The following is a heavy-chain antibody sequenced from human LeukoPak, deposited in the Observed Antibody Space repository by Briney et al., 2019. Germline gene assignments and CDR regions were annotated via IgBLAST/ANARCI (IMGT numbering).Heavy chain of an antibody. CDR1: GFMFSSYA. D-gene: IGHD6-19*01. CDR2: ISGSGGST. V-gene: IGHV3-23*01. J-gene: IGHJ1*01. Sequence: GASLRLSCAASGFMFSSYAMSWVRQAPGKGLEWVSIISGSGGSTYADSVKGRFTISTDNSKNTLYLQMNSLRAEDTAVYYCAKGSGSGWYSQYFQHWGQGTLVT. CDR3: AKGSGSGWYSQYFQH.